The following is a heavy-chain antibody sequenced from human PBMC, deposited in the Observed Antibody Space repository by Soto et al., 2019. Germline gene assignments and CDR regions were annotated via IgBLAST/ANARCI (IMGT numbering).Heavy chain of an antibody. J-gene: IGHJ4*02. V-gene: IGHV3-74*01. CDR1: GFTFSSYW. CDR3: ARRGYTYGYGDY. CDR2: INSDGSGT. D-gene: IGHD5-18*01. Sequence: EVQLVESGGGLVQPGGSLRLSCAASGFTFSSYWMHWVRQPPGKGPVWVSRINSDGSGTTYADSVKGRFTISRDNAKNTLYLQMNRLRAEDTAVYYCARRGYTYGYGDYWGQGTLVTVSS.